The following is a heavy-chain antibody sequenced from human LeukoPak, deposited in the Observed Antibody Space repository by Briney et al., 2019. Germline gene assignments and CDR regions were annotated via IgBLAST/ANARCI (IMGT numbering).Heavy chain of an antibody. V-gene: IGHV3-23*01. Sequence: GGSLRLSCAASGFTFSSYAMSWVRQAPGKGLEWVSAISGSGGSTYYADSVKGRLTISGDNSKNTLYLQMNSLRAEDTAVYYCAKDWRYNWNPGAFDIWGQGTMVTVSS. J-gene: IGHJ3*02. D-gene: IGHD1-20*01. CDR2: ISGSGGST. CDR1: GFTFSSYA. CDR3: AKDWRYNWNPGAFDI.